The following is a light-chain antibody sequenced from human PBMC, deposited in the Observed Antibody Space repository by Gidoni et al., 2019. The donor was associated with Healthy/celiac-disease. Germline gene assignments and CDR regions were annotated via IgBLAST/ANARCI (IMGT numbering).Light chain of an antibody. Sequence: DIQMTQSPSSLSASVGDRVPITCQASQDISNYLNWYQQKPGKAPQLLIYDAATLETGVPSRFSGSGSGTYFTSTISSLPPEDIATYYCQQYDNLSLTFXGXTKVEIK. CDR1: QDISNY. V-gene: IGKV1-33*01. J-gene: IGKJ4*01. CDR3: QQYDNLSLT. CDR2: DAA.